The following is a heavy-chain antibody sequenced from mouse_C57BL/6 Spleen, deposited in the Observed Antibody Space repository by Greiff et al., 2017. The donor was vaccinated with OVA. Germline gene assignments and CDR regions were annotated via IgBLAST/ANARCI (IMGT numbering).Heavy chain of an antibody. CDR1: GYTFTSYW. V-gene: IGHV1-55*01. D-gene: IGHD1-1*01. CDR3: ARPSYYGSSYDWYFDV. CDR2: IYPGSGCT. J-gene: IGHJ1*03. Sequence: QVQLQQPGAELVKPGASVKMSCKASGYTFTSYWITWVKQRPGQGLEWIGDIYPGSGCTNYNEKFKSKATLTVDTSSSTAYMQLSSLTSEDSAVYYGARPSYYGSSYDWYFDVWGTGTTVTVSS.